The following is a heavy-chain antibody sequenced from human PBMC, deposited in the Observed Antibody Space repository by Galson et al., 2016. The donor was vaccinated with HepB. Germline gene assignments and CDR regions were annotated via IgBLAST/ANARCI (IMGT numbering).Heavy chain of an antibody. V-gene: IGHV4-59*01. Sequence: LTCTVSGGSISAFYWSWIRQPPGKGLEWLGYLYLGRSTNYNPSLKSRVIISVDTSKNQFSLKLSSVTAADSAVYYCAGGSRLGELFHWGQGTLVTVSS. CDR3: AGGSRLGELFH. D-gene: IGHD3-16*01. J-gene: IGHJ4*02. CDR1: GGSISAFY. CDR2: LYLGRST.